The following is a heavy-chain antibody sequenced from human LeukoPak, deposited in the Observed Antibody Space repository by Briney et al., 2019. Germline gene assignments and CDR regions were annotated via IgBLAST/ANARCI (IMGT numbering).Heavy chain of an antibody. CDR2: ISSSGGST. Sequence: PGGSLRLSCAASGFTFTSHAMSWVRQAPGKGLEWVSSISSSGGSTYYADSVTGRFTISRENSKNTLYLQMNSLRAEDTALYYCVKDREATASGTFGNWGQGTLVTVSS. CDR1: GFTFTSHA. V-gene: IGHV3-23*01. J-gene: IGHJ4*02. CDR3: VKDREATASGTFGN. D-gene: IGHD6-13*01.